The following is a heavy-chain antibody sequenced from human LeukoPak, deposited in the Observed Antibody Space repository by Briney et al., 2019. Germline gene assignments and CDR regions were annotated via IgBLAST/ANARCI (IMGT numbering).Heavy chain of an antibody. CDR2: IRSKANSYAT. Sequence: PGGSLRPSCAASGFTFSGSAMHWVRQASGKGLEWVGRIRSKANSYATAYAASVKGRFTISRDDSKNTAYLQMNSLKTEDTAVYYCTRLASSSSSDYWGQGTLVTVSS. D-gene: IGHD6-6*01. J-gene: IGHJ4*02. CDR1: GFTFSGSA. V-gene: IGHV3-73*01. CDR3: TRLASSSSSDY.